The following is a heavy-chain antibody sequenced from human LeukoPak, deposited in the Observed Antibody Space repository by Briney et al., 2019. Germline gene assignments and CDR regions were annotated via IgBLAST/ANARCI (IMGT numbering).Heavy chain of an antibody. J-gene: IGHJ6*02. CDR2: ISYDGSNK. CDR3: ARGSPFQYYDFWSGYRGPYYYGMDV. CDR1: GFTFSSYA. V-gene: IGHV3-30-3*01. Sequence: GGSLRLSCADSGFTFSSYAMHWVRQAPGKGLEWVAVISYDGSNKYYADSVKGRFTISRDNSKNTLYLQMNSLRAEDTAVYYCARGSPFQYYDFWSGYRGPYYYGMDVWGQGTTVTVSS. D-gene: IGHD3-3*01.